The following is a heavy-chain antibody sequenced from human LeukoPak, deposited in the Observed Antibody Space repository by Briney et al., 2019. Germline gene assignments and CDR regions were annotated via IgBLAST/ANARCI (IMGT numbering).Heavy chain of an antibody. CDR3: ARDPGYSSPRGDY. J-gene: IGHJ4*02. V-gene: IGHV1-2*02. Sequence: GASVKVSCKASGYTFTDYFMHRVRQAPGQGLEWMGWINPNSGGTHYAQKFQGRVTMTRDTSISTAYTELSRLRSDGTAVYYCARDPGYSSPRGDYWGQGTLVTVSS. D-gene: IGHD5-18*01. CDR1: GYTFTDYF. CDR2: INPNSGGT.